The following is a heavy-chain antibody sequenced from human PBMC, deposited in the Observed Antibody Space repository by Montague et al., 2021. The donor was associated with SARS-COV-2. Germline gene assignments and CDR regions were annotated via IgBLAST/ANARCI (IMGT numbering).Heavy chain of an antibody. J-gene: IGHJ5*02. CDR3: ARLWAFYGSGSYKNSWFDP. CDR2: ISYSGST. CDR1: AGSISTNSYY. Sequence: SETLSLTCTVSAGSISTNSYYWAWIRQPPGKGLEWIGSISYSGSTYFNPSLESRHTMSVDTSKNHFSLKLSSVTAADTAVYYCARLWAFYGSGSYKNSWFDPWGQGTRVTVSS. V-gene: IGHV4-39*02. D-gene: IGHD3-10*01.